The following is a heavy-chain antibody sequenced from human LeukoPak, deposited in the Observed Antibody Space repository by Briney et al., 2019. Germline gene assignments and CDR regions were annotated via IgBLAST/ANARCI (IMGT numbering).Heavy chain of an antibody. CDR2: ISGSGGST. J-gene: IGHJ4*02. CDR3: AKNIIVVVAATLDY. CDR1: GFTFSSYA. V-gene: IGHV3-23*01. D-gene: IGHD2-15*01. Sequence: GGSLRLSYAASGFTFSSYAMSWVRQAPGKGLEWVSAISGSGGSTYYADPVKGRFTISRDNSKNTLYLQMNSLRAEDTAVYYCAKNIIVVVAATLDYWGQGTLVTVSS.